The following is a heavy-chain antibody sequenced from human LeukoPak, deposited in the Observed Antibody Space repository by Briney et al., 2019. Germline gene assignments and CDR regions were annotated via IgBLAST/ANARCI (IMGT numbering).Heavy chain of an antibody. CDR2: IIPIFGTA. J-gene: IGHJ5*02. V-gene: IGHV1-69*05. CDR1: GGTFSSYA. D-gene: IGHD3-3*01. Sequence: GASVKVSCKASGGTFSSYAISWVRQAPGQGLEWMGGIIPIFGTANYAQKFQGRVTITTDESTSTAYMELSSLRSEDTAVYYCARDRGEWLKTFWFDPWGQGTLVTVSS. CDR3: ARDRGEWLKTFWFDP.